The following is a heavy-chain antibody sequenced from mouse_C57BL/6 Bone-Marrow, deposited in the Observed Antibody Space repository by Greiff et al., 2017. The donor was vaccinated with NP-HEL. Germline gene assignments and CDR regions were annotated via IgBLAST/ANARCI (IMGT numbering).Heavy chain of an antibody. J-gene: IGHJ2*01. D-gene: IGHD1-1*01. CDR2: ISSGSSTI. CDR1: GFTFSDYG. V-gene: IGHV5-17*01. CDR3: ARELYYGSYFDY. Sequence: EVHLVESGGGLVKPGGSLKLSCAASGFTFSDYGMHWVRQAPEKGLEWVAYISSGSSTIYYADTVKGRFTISRDNAKNTLFLQMTSLRSEDTAMYYCARELYYGSYFDYWGQGTTLTVSS.